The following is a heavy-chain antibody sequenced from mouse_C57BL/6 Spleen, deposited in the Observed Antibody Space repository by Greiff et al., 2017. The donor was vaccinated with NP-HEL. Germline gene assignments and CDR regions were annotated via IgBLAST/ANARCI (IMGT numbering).Heavy chain of an antibody. Sequence: EVQLQESGPELVKPGASVKMSCKASGYTFTDYNMHWVKQSHGKSLEWIGYINPNNGGTSYNQKFKGKATLTVNKSSSTAYMELRSLTSEDSAVYYCAYDYVWYFDVWGTGTTVTVSS. V-gene: IGHV1-22*01. D-gene: IGHD2-4*01. J-gene: IGHJ1*03. CDR3: AYDYVWYFDV. CDR1: GYTFTDYN. CDR2: INPNNGGT.